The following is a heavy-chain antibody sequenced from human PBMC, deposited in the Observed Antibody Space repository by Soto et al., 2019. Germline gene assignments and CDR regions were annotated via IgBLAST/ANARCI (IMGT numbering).Heavy chain of an antibody. Sequence: GGSLRLSCAASGFTFSNYAMHWVRQAPGKGLEWLAVSSYDGSNKYNADSVRGRFTISRDISKNTLFLQMSSLRAEDTAVYYCASDPGRTGINYYGMDVWGQGTTVTVSS. D-gene: IGHD2-2*01. CDR3: ASDPGRTGINYYGMDV. V-gene: IGHV3-30-3*01. CDR2: SSYDGSNK. CDR1: GFTFSNYA. J-gene: IGHJ6*02.